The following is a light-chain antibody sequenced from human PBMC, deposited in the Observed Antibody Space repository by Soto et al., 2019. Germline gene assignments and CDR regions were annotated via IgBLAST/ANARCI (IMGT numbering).Light chain of an antibody. CDR2: EVS. J-gene: IGLJ2*01. V-gene: IGLV2-14*01. CDR3: SSYAGSNNLHVL. Sequence: QSALTQPASVSGSPGQSITISCTGTRSDVGGYNSVCWHQQHPGKAPKLIIYEVSNRPSGISDRFSASKSGNTASLTISGLQADDEADYYCSSYAGSNNLHVLFGGGTKVTVL. CDR1: RSDVGGYNS.